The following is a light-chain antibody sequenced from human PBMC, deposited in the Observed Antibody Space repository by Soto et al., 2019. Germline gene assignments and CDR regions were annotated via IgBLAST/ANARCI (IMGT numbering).Light chain of an antibody. CDR2: EVT. J-gene: IGLJ1*01. CDR1: STDIGAYNY. Sequence: QSALTQPASVSGSPGQSVTISCTGTSTDIGAYNYVSWYQQHPGKAPKLLIYEVTNRPSGVSNRFSGSKSGNTASLTISGLQAEDEANYYCSSYTTLSNRVFGPGTKLTVL. V-gene: IGLV2-14*01. CDR3: SSYTTLSNRV.